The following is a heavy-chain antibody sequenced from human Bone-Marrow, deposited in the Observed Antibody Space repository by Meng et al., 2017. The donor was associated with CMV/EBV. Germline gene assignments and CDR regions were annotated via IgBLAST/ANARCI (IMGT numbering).Heavy chain of an antibody. V-gene: IGHV1-8*02. D-gene: IGHD6-6*01. J-gene: IGHJ5*02. CDR2: MNPNSGNT. CDR3: ARGGRAARRGNWFDP. Sequence: ASVKVSCKASGGTFSSYAINWVRQATGQGLEWMGWMNPNSGNTGYAQKFQGRVTMTRNTSISTAYMELSSLRSEDTAVYYCARGGRAARRGNWFDPWGQGTLVTVSS. CDR1: GGTFSSYA.